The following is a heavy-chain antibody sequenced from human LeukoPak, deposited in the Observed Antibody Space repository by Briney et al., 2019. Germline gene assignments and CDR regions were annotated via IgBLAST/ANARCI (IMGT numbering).Heavy chain of an antibody. V-gene: IGHV3-30*03. D-gene: IGHD1-26*01. CDR1: GFTFSSYG. CDR2: ISYDGSNK. CDR3: ASRGVVGDHDDAFDI. J-gene: IGHJ3*02. Sequence: GGSLRLSCAASGFTFSSYGMHWVRQAPGKGLEWVAVISYDGSNKYYADSVKGRFTISRDNSKNTLYLQMNSLRAEDTAVYYCASRGVVGDHDDAFDIWGQGTMVTVSS.